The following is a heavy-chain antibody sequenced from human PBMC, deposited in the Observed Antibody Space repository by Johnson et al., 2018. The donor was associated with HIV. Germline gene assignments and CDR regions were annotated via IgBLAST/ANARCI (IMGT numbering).Heavy chain of an antibody. CDR2: ISGSGGST. V-gene: IGHV3-23*04. D-gene: IGHD6-13*01. CDR1: GFTFSNYA. Sequence: VKLVESGGGLVQPGGSLRLSCAASGFTFSNYAMSWVRQPPGKGLEWVSDISGSGGSTYYADSVKGRFTISRDNSKNTLYLQMNSLRAEDTAVYYCAKELGSSWYHYAFDIWGQGTMVTVSS. J-gene: IGHJ3*02. CDR3: AKELGSSWYHYAFDI.